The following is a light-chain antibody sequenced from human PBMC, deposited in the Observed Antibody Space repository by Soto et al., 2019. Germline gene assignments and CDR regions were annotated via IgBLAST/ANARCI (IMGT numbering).Light chain of an antibody. V-gene: IGKV1-5*03. Sequence: DIQVTQSPSTLSASVGDRVTITCRASQSISNWLAWYQQKPGKAPKVLIYKASSLESGVPSRFSGSGSGTEFTLTISSLQTEDFATYYCQQYGANSPWTFGQGTKVYIK. CDR2: KAS. CDR3: QQYGANSPWT. CDR1: QSISNW. J-gene: IGKJ1*01.